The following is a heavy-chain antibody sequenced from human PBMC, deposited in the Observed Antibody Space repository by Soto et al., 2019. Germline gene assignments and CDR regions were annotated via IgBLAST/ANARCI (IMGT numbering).Heavy chain of an antibody. CDR2: IYHSGST. CDR1: GGSISSSNW. J-gene: IGHJ6*03. CDR3: TTDPDPYYDFWSGYPNGYYYYYMDV. Sequence: SETLSLTCAVFGGSISSSNWWSWVRQPPGKGLEWIGEIYHSGSTNYNPSLKSRVTISVDKSKNQFSLKLSSVTAADTAVYYCTTDPDPYYDFWSGYPNGYYYYYMDVWGKGTTVTVSS. D-gene: IGHD3-3*01. V-gene: IGHV4-4*02.